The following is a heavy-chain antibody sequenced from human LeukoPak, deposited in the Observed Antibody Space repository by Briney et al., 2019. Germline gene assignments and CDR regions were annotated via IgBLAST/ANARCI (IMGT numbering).Heavy chain of an antibody. CDR1: GYIFTGYY. CDR3: ARVIRVRGVIKYYFDY. J-gene: IGHJ4*02. CDR2: INPNSGGT. D-gene: IGHD3-10*01. Sequence: ASVKVSCKASGYIFTGYYMHWVRQAPGQGLEWMGWINPNSGGTNYAQKFQGRVTMTRDTSISTAYMELSRLRSDDTAVYYCARVIRVRGVIKYYFDYWGQGTLVTVSS. V-gene: IGHV1-2*02.